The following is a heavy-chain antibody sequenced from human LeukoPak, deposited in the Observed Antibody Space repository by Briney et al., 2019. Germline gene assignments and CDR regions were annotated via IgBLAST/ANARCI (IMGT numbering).Heavy chain of an antibody. J-gene: IGHJ4*02. V-gene: IGHV4-31*03. D-gene: IGHD3-9*01. Sequence: SETQSLTCTVSGGSISSGGYYWSWIRQHPGKGLEWIGYIYYSGSTYYNPSLKSRVTISVDTSKNQFSLKLSSVTAADTAVYYCAREKGYYDILTGYYTSLYYFDYWGQGTLVTVSS. CDR3: AREKGYYDILTGYYTSLYYFDY. CDR1: GGSISSGGYY. CDR2: IYYSGST.